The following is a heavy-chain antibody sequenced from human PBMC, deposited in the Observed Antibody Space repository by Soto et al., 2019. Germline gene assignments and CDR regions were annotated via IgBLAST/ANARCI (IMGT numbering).Heavy chain of an antibody. V-gene: IGHV1-2*04. CDR1: GYTFTGYY. CDR3: ARSTGYSSGWYPYYFDY. J-gene: IGHJ4*02. D-gene: IGHD6-19*01. CDR2: IKPNSGGT. Sequence: ASVKVSCKASGYTFTGYYMHWVRQAPGQGLEWMGWIKPNSGGTNYAQKFQGWVTMTRDTSISTAYMELSRLRSDDTAVYYCARSTGYSSGWYPYYFDYWGQGTLVTVSS.